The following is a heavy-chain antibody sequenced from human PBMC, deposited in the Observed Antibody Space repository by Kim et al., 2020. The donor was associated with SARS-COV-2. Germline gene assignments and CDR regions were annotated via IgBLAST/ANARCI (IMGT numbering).Heavy chain of an antibody. D-gene: IGHD3-22*01. J-gene: IGHJ4*02. Sequence: SETLSLTCTVSGGSISSSSYYWGWIRQPPGKGLEWIGSIYSSGSTYYNPSLKSRVTISVDTSKNQFSLKLSSVTAADTAVYYCARDIYYYDSSGYRDYFDYWGQGTLVTVSS. CDR2: IYSSGST. V-gene: IGHV4-39*07. CDR1: GGSISSSSYY. CDR3: ARDIYYYDSSGYRDYFDY.